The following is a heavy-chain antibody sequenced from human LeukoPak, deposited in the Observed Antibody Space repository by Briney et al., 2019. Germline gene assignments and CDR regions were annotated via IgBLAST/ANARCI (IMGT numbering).Heavy chain of an antibody. CDR3: ARGSSGWNYYYYYYYMDV. CDR2: IYYSGST. V-gene: IGHV4-59*01. D-gene: IGHD6-19*01. J-gene: IGHJ6*03. Sequence: PSETLSLTCTVSGGSISSYYWSWIRQPPGKGLEWIGYIYYSGSTNYNPSLKSRVTISVDTSKNQFSLKLSSVTAADTAVYYCARGSSGWNYYYYYYYMDVWGKGTTVTVSS. CDR1: GGSISSYY.